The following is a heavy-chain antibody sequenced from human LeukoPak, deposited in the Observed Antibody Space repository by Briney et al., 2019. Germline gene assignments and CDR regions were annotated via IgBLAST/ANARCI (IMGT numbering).Heavy chain of an antibody. CDR3: ARVGQWLVQPYFDY. CDR2: IYTSGST. CDR1: GGSLSSYY. D-gene: IGHD6-19*01. Sequence: SETLSLTCTVSGGSLSSYYWSWIRQPAGKGLEWIGRIYTSGSTNYNPSLKSRVTMSLDTSKNQFSLKLGSVTAADTAVYYCARVGQWLVQPYFDYWGQGTLVTVSS. J-gene: IGHJ4*02. V-gene: IGHV4-4*07.